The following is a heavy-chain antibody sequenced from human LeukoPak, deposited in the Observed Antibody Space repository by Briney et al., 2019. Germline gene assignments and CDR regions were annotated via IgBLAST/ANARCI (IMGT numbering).Heavy chain of an antibody. CDR1: QFNFNKFG. V-gene: IGHV3-23*01. Sequence: GGSLRLSCATSQFNFNKFGMTWVRQAPGKGLEWVASIGGSGGNIQYSDSVRGRFAISRDNSKNTLYLHMNSLRADDTAVYYCAKDPNGDYIGTFDIWGQGTLVTVSP. CDR3: AKDPNGDYIGTFDI. J-gene: IGHJ3*02. CDR2: IGGSGGNI. D-gene: IGHD4-17*01.